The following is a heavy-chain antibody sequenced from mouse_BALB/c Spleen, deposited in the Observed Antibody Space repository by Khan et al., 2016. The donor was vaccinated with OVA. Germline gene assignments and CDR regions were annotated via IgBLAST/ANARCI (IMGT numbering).Heavy chain of an antibody. CDR3: SISTIDD. CDR1: GYNIKDIY. V-gene: IGHV14-3*02. J-gene: IGHJ2*01. D-gene: IGHD1-3*01. CDR2: TDPANGNT. Sequence: VQLQQSGAELVKPAASLKLSCTASGYNIKDIYIHWVKQRPEKGLERIRRTDPANGNTKYDQKFQGKATITADTSSNTAYLQLSSLKSEDTAVYYCSISTIDDWGQGTTLTVSS.